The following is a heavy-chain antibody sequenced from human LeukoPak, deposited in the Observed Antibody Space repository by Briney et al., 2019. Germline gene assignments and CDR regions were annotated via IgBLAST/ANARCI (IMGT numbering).Heavy chain of an antibody. CDR1: GYSFSNCG. Sequence: ASVKVSFKASGYSFSNCGISWVRQAPGQGLEWMGWISPYNGNTNYAQKLQVRVTMTTDTSTNTAYMDLRSLRSHHTAVYYCARGGLGWMTTVVLDAFDIWGQGTMVTVSS. CDR3: ARGGLGWMTTVVLDAFDI. D-gene: IGHD4-23*01. V-gene: IGHV1-18*01. J-gene: IGHJ3*02. CDR2: ISPYNGNT.